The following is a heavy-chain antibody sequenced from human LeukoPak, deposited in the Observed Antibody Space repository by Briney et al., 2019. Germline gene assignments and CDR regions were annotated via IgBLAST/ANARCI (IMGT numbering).Heavy chain of an antibody. Sequence: SETLSLTCAVYGGSFSGYYWSWIRQPPGKGLEWIGEINHSGSTNYNPSLKSRVTISVDTSKNQFSLKLSSVTAADTAVYYCARSTMVSYHFDYWGQGTLVTVSS. V-gene: IGHV4-34*01. CDR3: ARSTMVSYHFDY. CDR2: INHSGST. J-gene: IGHJ4*02. CDR1: GGSFSGYY. D-gene: IGHD3-10*01.